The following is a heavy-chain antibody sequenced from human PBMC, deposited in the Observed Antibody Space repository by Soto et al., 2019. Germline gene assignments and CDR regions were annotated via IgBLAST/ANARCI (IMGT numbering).Heavy chain of an antibody. V-gene: IGHV1-3*01. CDR2: TNAGNGNT. Sequence: QVQLVQSGAEVKKPGASVKVSCKASGYTFTSYAMHWVRQAPGQRLEWRGWTNAGNGNTKYSQKFQDRVTITMDTHASTAYMGLSSLRSEDTAVYYCARGRNWREVRDDYYYYGMDFWGQGTTVTVSS. CDR1: GYTFTSYA. CDR3: ARGRNWREVRDDYYYYGMDF. J-gene: IGHJ6*02. D-gene: IGHD3-10*01.